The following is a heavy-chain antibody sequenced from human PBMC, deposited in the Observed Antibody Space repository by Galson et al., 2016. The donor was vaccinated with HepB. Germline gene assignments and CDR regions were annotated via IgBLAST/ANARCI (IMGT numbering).Heavy chain of an antibody. Sequence: SVKVSCKASGGTFSRYAINWVRQAPGQGLEWMGGIIPAFRMANYAQKFQGRVTITADESTSTAYMELRSLRSADSAVYYCARWAASATELWSGPVDYWGQGTLVTVSS. J-gene: IGHJ4*02. V-gene: IGHV1-69*13. D-gene: IGHD3-16*01. CDR3: ARWAASATELWSGPVDY. CDR2: IIPAFRMA. CDR1: GGTFSRYA.